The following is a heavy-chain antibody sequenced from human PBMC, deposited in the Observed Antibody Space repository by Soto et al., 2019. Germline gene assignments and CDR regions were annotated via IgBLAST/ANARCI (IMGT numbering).Heavy chain of an antibody. Sequence: QLQLQESGPGLVKPSETLSLTCTVSGGSISSSSYYWGWIRQPPGKGLEWIGSIYYSGSTYYNPSLKSRVTISVDTSKNQFSLKLSSVTAADTAVYYCARQTHAIVGATPPDYWGQGTLVTVSS. V-gene: IGHV4-39*01. CDR2: IYYSGST. D-gene: IGHD1-26*01. CDR1: GGSISSSSYY. J-gene: IGHJ4*02. CDR3: ARQTHAIVGATPPDY.